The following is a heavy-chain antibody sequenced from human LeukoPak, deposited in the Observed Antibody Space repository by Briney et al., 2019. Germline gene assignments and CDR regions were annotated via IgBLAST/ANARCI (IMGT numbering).Heavy chain of an antibody. Sequence: GGSLRLSCAASGFTFSSYAMHWVRQAPGKGLECVSAISTNGVNTYYANSVKGRFTISRDNSKNTLYLQMGSLRAEDIAVYYCARGVTTAIDYWGQGTLVTVSS. CDR3: ARGVTTAIDY. CDR2: ISTNGVNT. D-gene: IGHD4-17*01. V-gene: IGHV3-64*01. J-gene: IGHJ4*02. CDR1: GFTFSSYA.